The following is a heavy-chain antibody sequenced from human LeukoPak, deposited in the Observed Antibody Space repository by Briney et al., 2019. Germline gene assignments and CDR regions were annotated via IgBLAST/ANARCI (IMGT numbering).Heavy chain of an antibody. Sequence: SETLSLTCAVYGGSFSGYYWSWIHQPPGKGLEWIGEINHSGSTNYNPSLKSRVTISVDTSKNQFSLKLSSVTAADTAVYYCARGGGRWLQLGYFDYWGQGTLVTVSS. CDR2: INHSGST. D-gene: IGHD5-24*01. CDR3: ARGGGRWLQLGYFDY. CDR1: GGSFSGYY. V-gene: IGHV4-34*01. J-gene: IGHJ4*02.